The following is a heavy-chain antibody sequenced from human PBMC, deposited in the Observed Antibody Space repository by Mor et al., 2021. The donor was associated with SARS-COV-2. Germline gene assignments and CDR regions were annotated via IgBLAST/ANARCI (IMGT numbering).Heavy chain of an antibody. Sequence: ADSVRGRVTISRDNSKNILYLQMNSLRAEDTAVYYCAKDRAGLTVTTELDYWGQGTL. J-gene: IGHJ4*02. D-gene: IGHD4-17*01. V-gene: IGHV3-23*01. CDR3: AKDRAGLTVTTELDY.